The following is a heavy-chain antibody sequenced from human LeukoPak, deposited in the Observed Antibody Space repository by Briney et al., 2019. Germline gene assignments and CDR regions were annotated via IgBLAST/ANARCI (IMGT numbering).Heavy chain of an antibody. CDR2: IYYSGST. Sequence: SETLSLTCTVSGGSISSSSYYWGWIRQPPGKGLEWIGRIYYSGSTYYNPSLKSRVTISVDTSKNQFSLKLSSVTAADTAVYYCARLSSSWYFWFDPWGQGTLVTVSS. J-gene: IGHJ5*02. CDR1: GGSISSSSYY. CDR3: ARLSSSWYFWFDP. V-gene: IGHV4-39*01. D-gene: IGHD6-13*01.